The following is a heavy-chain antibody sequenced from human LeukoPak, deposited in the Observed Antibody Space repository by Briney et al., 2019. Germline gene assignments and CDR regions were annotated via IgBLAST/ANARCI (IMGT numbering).Heavy chain of an antibody. Sequence: SQTLSLTCAISGDSVSSNSAAWNWIRQSPSRGLEWLGRTYYRSKWYNDYAVSVKSRITISPDTSKNQFSLKLSSVTAADTAVYYCARDPTIFDAWFDPWGQGTLVTVSS. D-gene: IGHD3-3*01. J-gene: IGHJ5*02. V-gene: IGHV6-1*01. CDR2: TYYRSKWYN. CDR3: ARDPTIFDAWFDP. CDR1: GDSVSSNSAA.